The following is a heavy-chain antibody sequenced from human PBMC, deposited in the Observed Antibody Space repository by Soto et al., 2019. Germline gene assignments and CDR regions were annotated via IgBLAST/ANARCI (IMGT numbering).Heavy chain of an antibody. Sequence: ASVKVSCKASGFTFTSSAMQWVRQAPGKGLEWMGGFDPEDGETIYAQKFQGRVTMTEDTSTDTAYMELSSLRSEDTAVYYCATVLLSRLEWFDAFDIWGQGTMVTVSS. J-gene: IGHJ3*02. V-gene: IGHV1-24*01. D-gene: IGHD3-3*01. CDR3: ATVLLSRLEWFDAFDI. CDR2: FDPEDGET. CDR1: GFTFTSSA.